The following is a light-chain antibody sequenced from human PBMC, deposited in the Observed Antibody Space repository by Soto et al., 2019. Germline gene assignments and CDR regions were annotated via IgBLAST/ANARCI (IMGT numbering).Light chain of an antibody. CDR3: QQANSFPP. CDR1: QTIISR. V-gene: IGKV1-12*01. CDR2: AES. J-gene: IGKJ5*01. Sequence: DIQMTQSPATRYASVAHRVTIICRASQTIISRLASYQQKPGKAPKLLIYAESSLQSGVPSRCSGRGAGTDFTLTISSLQPQDFATYYCQQANSFPPFGQGTRLEIK.